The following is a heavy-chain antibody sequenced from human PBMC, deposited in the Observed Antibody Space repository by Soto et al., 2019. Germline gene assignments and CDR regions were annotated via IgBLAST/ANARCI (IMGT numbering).Heavy chain of an antibody. Sequence: GPSVKVSCKASGYTFTSYAMHWVRQAPGQRLEWMGWINAGNGNTKYSQKFQGRVTITRDTSASTAYMELSSLRSEDTAVYYCARLASFLEGMDVWGQGTTVTVSS. CDR1: GYTFTSYA. CDR3: ARLASFLEGMDV. V-gene: IGHV1-3*01. D-gene: IGHD3-3*01. CDR2: INAGNGNT. J-gene: IGHJ6*02.